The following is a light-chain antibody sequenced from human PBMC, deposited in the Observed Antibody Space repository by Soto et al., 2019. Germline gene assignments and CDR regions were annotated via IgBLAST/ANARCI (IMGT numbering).Light chain of an antibody. V-gene: IGLV2-14*01. CDR2: DVS. Sequence: QSALTQPASVSGSPGQSITISCTGTSSDVGGYNYISWYQQHPGKAPKLMICDVSNRPSGVSSRFSGSKSGNTASLTISGLQAEDEADYYCSSYTSSSTRVFGTGTKLTVL. J-gene: IGLJ1*01. CDR3: SSYTSSSTRV. CDR1: SSDVGGYNY.